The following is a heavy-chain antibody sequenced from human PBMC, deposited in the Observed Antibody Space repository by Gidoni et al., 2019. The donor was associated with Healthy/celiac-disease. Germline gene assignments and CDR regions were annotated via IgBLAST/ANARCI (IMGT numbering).Heavy chain of an antibody. CDR3: ASYGDYVSYFDY. CDR1: GFPFSSYA. CDR2: ISGSGGST. V-gene: IGHV3-23*01. D-gene: IGHD4-17*01. J-gene: IGHJ4*02. Sequence: EVQLLESGGGLVQPGGSLRLSCAASGFPFSSYAMSWVRQAPGKGLEWVSAISGSGGSTYYADSVKGRFTISRDNSKNTLYLQMNSLRAEDTAVYYCASYGDYVSYFDYWGQGTLVTVSS.